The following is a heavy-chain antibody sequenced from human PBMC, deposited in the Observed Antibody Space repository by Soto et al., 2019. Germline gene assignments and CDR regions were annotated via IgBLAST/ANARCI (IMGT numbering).Heavy chain of an antibody. J-gene: IGHJ6*02. CDR2: IYHSGST. CDR3: ARVNSSGWSWPLGGMDV. V-gene: IGHV4-4*02. Sequence: QVQLQESGPGLVKPSGTLSLTCAVSGGSISSSNWWSWVRQPPGKGLEWIGEIYHSGSTNYNPSRKSRGTISVDKSKNQFSLKLSSVTAADTAVYYCARVNSSGWSWPLGGMDVWGQGTTVTVSS. D-gene: IGHD6-19*01. CDR1: GGSISSSNW.